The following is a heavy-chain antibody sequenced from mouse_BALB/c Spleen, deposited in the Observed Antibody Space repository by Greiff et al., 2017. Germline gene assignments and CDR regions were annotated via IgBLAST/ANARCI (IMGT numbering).Heavy chain of an antibody. J-gene: IGHJ3*01. D-gene: IGHD2-1*01. Sequence: VKLMESGPGLVAPSQSLSITCTVSGFSLTSYGVHWVRQPPGKGLEWLGVIWAGGSTNYNSALMSRLSISKDKSKSQVFLKMNSLQTDDTAMYYCARDHGNYDKSWFAYWGQGTLVTVSA. V-gene: IGHV2-9*02. CDR2: IWAGGST. CDR3: ARDHGNYDKSWFAY. CDR1: GFSLTSYG.